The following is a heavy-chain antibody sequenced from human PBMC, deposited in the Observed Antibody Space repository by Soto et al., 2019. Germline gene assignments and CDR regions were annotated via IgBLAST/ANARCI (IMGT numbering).Heavy chain of an antibody. J-gene: IGHJ4*02. CDR1: GFTFSSYA. CDR2: LLYDVSNK. CDR3: ARDAKGHYDSSGSRLDY. D-gene: IGHD3-22*01. V-gene: IGHV3-30-3*01. Sequence: HPGGSLRLSCAASGFTFSSYAMHWVRQAPGKGLEWVAVLLYDVSNKYYAVSVKGRFTISRDISKITLYLQMNSLRAEDTAVYYCARDAKGHYDSSGSRLDYWGQGTLVTVSS.